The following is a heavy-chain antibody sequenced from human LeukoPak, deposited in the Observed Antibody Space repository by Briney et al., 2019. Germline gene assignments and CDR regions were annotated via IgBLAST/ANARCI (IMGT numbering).Heavy chain of an antibody. CDR3: ASIFPWFVYEY. Sequence: PGGSLRLSCAASGFTFSSYEMNWVRQAPGKGLEWVSPIYNDGRTYYADSVKGRCTISRDNSKNTLYLQMNSPRAEDTAVYYCASIFPWFVYEYWGQGTLVTVSS. CDR1: GFTFSSYE. CDR2: IYNDGRT. V-gene: IGHV3-53*01. D-gene: IGHD3-10*01. J-gene: IGHJ4*02.